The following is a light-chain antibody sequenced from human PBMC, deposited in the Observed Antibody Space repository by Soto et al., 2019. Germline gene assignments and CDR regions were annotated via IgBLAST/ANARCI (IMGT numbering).Light chain of an antibody. Sequence: QSALAQPASVSGSPGQAIAVSCSGTSSDIGAHNFVSWYQQHPGKAPKLIIYEVINRPSGVSDRFSGSKSGNTASLTISGLQSEDGADYYCNSYTTSNTFVFGSGTKVTV. V-gene: IGLV2-14*03. CDR2: EVI. CDR3: NSYTTSNTFV. J-gene: IGLJ1*01. CDR1: SSDIGAHNF.